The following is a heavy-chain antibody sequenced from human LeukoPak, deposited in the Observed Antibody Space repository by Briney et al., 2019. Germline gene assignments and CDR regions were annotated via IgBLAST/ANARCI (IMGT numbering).Heavy chain of an antibody. CDR1: GGSMRSYY. Sequence: SETLSLTCNVSGGSMRSYYWSWIRQPPGKGLEWIGYIYTSGSTNYNPSLKRRVTISVDTSKNQFSLKLSSVTAADTAVYYCARQYDDFRSGSYWFDPWGQGTLVSVSS. V-gene: IGHV4-4*09. J-gene: IGHJ5*02. CDR2: IYTSGST. CDR3: ARQYDDFRSGSYWFDP. D-gene: IGHD3-3*01.